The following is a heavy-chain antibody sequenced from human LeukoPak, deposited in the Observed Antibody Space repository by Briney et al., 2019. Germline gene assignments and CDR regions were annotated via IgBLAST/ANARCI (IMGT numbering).Heavy chain of an antibody. CDR3: ARVIYNPFSYYYYYMDV. D-gene: IGHD1-1*01. Sequence: SETLSLTCTVSGSGASINHYYWSWIRQPPGKGLEWIGYIYYSGSTNYNPSLNSRVTISVNTSKNQFSLKLSSVTAADTAVYYCARVIYNPFSYYYYYMDVWGKGTTVTVSS. J-gene: IGHJ6*03. V-gene: IGHV4-59*12. CDR1: GSGASINHYY. CDR2: IYYSGST.